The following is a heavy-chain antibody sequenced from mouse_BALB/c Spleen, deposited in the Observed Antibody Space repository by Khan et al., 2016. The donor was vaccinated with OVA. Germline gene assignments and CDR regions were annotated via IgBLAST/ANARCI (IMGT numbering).Heavy chain of an antibody. CDR3: GRDAGRY. J-gene: IGHJ4*01. V-gene: IGHV1-18*01. D-gene: IGHD3-3*01. CDR2: INPKNGVT. Sequence: EVQLQQSGPELVKPGASVKISCKTSGYTFTEYTLHWVKQSHGKSLEWIGVINPKNGVTSYNQKFKGKATLTVDKSSSTAYMEFRSLTSEDSAVYSCGRDAGRYWGQGTSVTVSS. CDR1: GYTFTEYT.